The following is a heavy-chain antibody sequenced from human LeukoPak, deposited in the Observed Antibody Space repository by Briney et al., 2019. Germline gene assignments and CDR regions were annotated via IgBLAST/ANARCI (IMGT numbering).Heavy chain of an antibody. Sequence: SETLSLTCAVYGGSFSGYYWSWIRQPPGKGLEWIGEINHSGSTNYNPSPKSRVTISVDTSKNQFSLKLSSVTAADTAVYYCARLGGEYSSSWYFVPPRGGWFDPWGQGTLVTVSS. J-gene: IGHJ5*02. V-gene: IGHV4-34*01. D-gene: IGHD6-13*01. CDR2: INHSGST. CDR1: GGSFSGYY. CDR3: ARLGGEYSSSWYFVPPRGGWFDP.